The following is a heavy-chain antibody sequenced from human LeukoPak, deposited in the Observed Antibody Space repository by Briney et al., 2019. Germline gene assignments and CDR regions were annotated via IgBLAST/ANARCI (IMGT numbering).Heavy chain of an antibody. J-gene: IGHJ4*02. Sequence: KPSETLSLTCTVSGGFIHTYNWMWIRQPARKGLEVIGRNNFAGRGYYNPSLQSRVTISVDSPRNQFSLELTSVTAADTAVYYCARDRQHSYGSGLDHWGQGILVTVSS. V-gene: IGHV4-4*07. CDR2: NNFAGRG. CDR1: GGFIHTYN. D-gene: IGHD5-18*01. CDR3: ARDRQHSYGSGLDH.